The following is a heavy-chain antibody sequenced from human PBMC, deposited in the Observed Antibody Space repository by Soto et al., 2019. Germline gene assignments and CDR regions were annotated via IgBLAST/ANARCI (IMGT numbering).Heavy chain of an antibody. CDR2: ISGDRAYI. CDR3: ARQVYTVVTPMDF. V-gene: IGHV3-48*02. D-gene: IGHD2-21*02. J-gene: IGHJ4*02. CDR1: GFTFNNYG. Sequence: GGSLRLSCAASGFTFNNYGMHWVRQAPGKGLEWLSYISGDRAYIYYADSVRGRFTISRDNAENSLYLQMDNLRDEDTALYYCARQVYTVVTPMDFWGQGTLVTVSS.